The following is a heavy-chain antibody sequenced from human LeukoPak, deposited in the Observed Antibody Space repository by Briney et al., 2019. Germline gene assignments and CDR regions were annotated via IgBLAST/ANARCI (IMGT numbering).Heavy chain of an antibody. CDR1: GFTVSSNY. D-gene: IGHD3-22*01. CDR2: IYSCGST. Sequence: GGSLRLSCAASGFTVSSNYMSWVRQAPGKGLEWVSVIYSCGSTYYADSVKGRFTISRDNSKNTLYLQMNSLRAEDTAVYYCAVITMIVVVIYSAEYFQHWGQGTLVTVSS. V-gene: IGHV3-66*01. CDR3: AVITMIVVVIYSAEYFQH. J-gene: IGHJ1*01.